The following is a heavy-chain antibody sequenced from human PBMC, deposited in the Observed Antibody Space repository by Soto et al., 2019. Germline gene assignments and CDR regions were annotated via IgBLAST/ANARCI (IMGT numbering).Heavy chain of an antibody. Sequence: EVQLLESGGGLVQPGGSLRLSCAASGFTFSSYAMRWVRQAPVKGLEWVSAISGSGGSTYYADSVKGRFTISRDNSKNTLYLQMTRLRAEDKAVYYCARRGSGSYYDYWGQGTLVTVS. J-gene: IGHJ4*02. CDR3: ARRGSGSYYDY. CDR2: ISGSGGST. D-gene: IGHD1-26*01. V-gene: IGHV3-23*01. CDR1: GFTFSSYA.